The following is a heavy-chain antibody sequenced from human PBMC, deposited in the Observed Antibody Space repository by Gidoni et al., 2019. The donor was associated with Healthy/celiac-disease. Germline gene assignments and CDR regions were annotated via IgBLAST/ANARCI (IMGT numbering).Heavy chain of an antibody. CDR3: ARGRGCSSTSCYDRAPSGDY. CDR1: GYTFTSYA. Sequence: QVQLVQSGAEVKKPGASVKVSCKASGYTFTSYAMHWVRQAPGQRLEWMGWINAGNGNTKYSQKFQGRVTITRDTSASTAYMELSSLRSEDTAVYYCARGRGCSSTSCYDRAPSGDYWGQGTLVTVSS. D-gene: IGHD2-2*01. J-gene: IGHJ4*02. CDR2: INAGNGNT. V-gene: IGHV1-3*01.